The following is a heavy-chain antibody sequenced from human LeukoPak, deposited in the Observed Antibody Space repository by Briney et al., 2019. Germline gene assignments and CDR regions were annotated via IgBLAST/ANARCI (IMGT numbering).Heavy chain of an antibody. D-gene: IGHD6-13*01. CDR3: ARDLPTAAAGFPLYGMDV. J-gene: IGHJ6*02. V-gene: IGHV3-30*03. CDR1: GFTFSSYG. Sequence: QAGGSLRLSCAASGFTFSSYGMHWVRQAPGKGLEWVAVISYDGSNKYYADSVKGRFTISRDNSKNTLYLQMNSLRAEDTAVYYCARDLPTAAAGFPLYGMDVWGQGTTVTVSS. CDR2: ISYDGSNK.